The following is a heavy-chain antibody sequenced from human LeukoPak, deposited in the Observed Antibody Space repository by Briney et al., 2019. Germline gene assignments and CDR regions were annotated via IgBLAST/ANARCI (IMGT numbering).Heavy chain of an antibody. Sequence: ASVKVSCKASGYTFTSYGISWVRQAPGQGLEWMGWISAYNGNTNYAQKLQGRVTMTTDTSTSTAYMELRSLRSDDTAVYYCARYHPRDGGNPLQLLHWGQGTLVTVSS. CDR3: ARYHPRDGGNPLQLLH. CDR2: ISAYNGNT. D-gene: IGHD4-23*01. J-gene: IGHJ4*02. V-gene: IGHV1-18*01. CDR1: GYTFTSYG.